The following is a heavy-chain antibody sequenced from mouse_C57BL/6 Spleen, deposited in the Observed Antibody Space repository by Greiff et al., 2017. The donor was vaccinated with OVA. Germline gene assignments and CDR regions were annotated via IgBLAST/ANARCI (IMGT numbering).Heavy chain of an antibody. Sequence: EVQGVESGGGLVQPGGSLSLSCAASGFTFTDYYMSWVRQPPGKALEWLGFIRNKANGYTTEYSASVKGRFTISRDNSQSILYLQMNALRAEDSATYYCARHWDAWYFDVWGTGTTVTVSS. V-gene: IGHV7-3*01. D-gene: IGHD4-1*01. CDR3: ARHWDAWYFDV. CDR1: GFTFTDYY. J-gene: IGHJ1*03. CDR2: IRNKANGYTT.